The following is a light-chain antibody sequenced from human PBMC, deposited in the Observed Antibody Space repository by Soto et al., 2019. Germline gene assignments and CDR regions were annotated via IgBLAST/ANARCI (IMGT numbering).Light chain of an antibody. CDR1: QSVSSNY. J-gene: IGKJ1*01. Sequence: EIVLTQSPGTLSLSPGERTTLSCWASQSVSSNYLAGYQQHPGQAPRLLIYGASSRATGIPDRFSGSGSGTDFTLTISRLEPEDFAVYYCQQYGSSPETFGQGTKVEIK. CDR2: GAS. V-gene: IGKV3-20*01. CDR3: QQYGSSPET.